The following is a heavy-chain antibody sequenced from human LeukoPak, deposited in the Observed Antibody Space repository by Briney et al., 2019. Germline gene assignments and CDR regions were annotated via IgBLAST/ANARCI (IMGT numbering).Heavy chain of an antibody. V-gene: IGHV3-7*03. J-gene: IGHJ4*02. Sequence: GGSLRLSCAASGFTFSDYWMSWVRQAPGQGLEWVANINQDASVSHYIDSVKGRFTISRDNAKNSLFLQMNSLRAEDTALYYCAKDTSAIGAAGPFDYWGQGTLVTVSS. CDR1: GFTFSDYW. CDR3: AKDTSAIGAAGPFDY. D-gene: IGHD6-13*01. CDR2: INQDASVS.